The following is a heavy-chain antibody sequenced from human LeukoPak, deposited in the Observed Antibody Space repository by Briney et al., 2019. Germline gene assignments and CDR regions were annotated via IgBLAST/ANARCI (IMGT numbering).Heavy chain of an antibody. J-gene: IGHJ4*02. CDR3: ARGTYYYDSSGYPFDY. V-gene: IGHV3-30*01. CDR2: ISYDGSNK. Sequence: GRSLILSCAASGFTFSSYAMHWVRQAPGKGLEWVAVISYDGSNKYYADSVKGRFTISRDNSKNTLYLQMNSLRGGDTAVYYCARGTYYYDSSGYPFDYWGQGTLVTVSS. D-gene: IGHD3-22*01. CDR1: GFTFSSYA.